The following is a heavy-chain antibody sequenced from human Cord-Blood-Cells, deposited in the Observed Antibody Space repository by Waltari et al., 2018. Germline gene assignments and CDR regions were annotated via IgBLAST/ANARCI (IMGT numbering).Heavy chain of an antibody. J-gene: IGHJ3*02. CDR1: GFTVSSNY. Sequence: EVQLVESGGGLIQPGGSLRLSCAASGFTVSSNYMSWVRQAPGKGLAWVSVIYSGGSKYYADSVKGRFTISRDNSKNTLYLQMNSLRAEDTAVYYCARAAVPAAVSAFDIWGQGTMVTVSS. V-gene: IGHV3-53*01. CDR3: ARAAVPAAVSAFDI. CDR2: IYSGGSK. D-gene: IGHD2-2*01.